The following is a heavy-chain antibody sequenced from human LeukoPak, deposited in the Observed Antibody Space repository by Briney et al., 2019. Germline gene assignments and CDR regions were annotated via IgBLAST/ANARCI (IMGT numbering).Heavy chain of an antibody. Sequence: PGRSLRLSCAASGFTFSSYAMHWVRQAPGKGLEWVAVISYDGSNKYYADSVKGRFTISRDNSKNTLYLQMNSLRAEDTAMYYCARRYAFDIWGQGTMVTVSS. CDR3: ARRYAFDI. V-gene: IGHV3-30*04. CDR1: GFTFSSYA. J-gene: IGHJ3*02. CDR2: ISYDGSNK.